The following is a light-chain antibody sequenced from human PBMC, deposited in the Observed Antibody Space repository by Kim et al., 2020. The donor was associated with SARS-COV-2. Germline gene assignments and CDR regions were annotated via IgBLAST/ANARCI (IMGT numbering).Light chain of an antibody. CDR2: YDS. CDR1: NIGSKS. CDR3: QVWDSSSDHRGV. J-gene: IGLJ1*01. Sequence: SYELTQPPSVSVAPGKTARITCGGNNIGSKSVHWYQQKPGQAPVLVIYYDSDRPSGIPERFSCSNSGNTATLTISRVEAGDEADYYCQVWDSSSDHRGVFGTGTKVTVL. V-gene: IGLV3-21*04.